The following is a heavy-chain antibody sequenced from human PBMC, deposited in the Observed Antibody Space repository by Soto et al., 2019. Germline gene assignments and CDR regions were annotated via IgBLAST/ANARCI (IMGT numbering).Heavy chain of an antibody. CDR3: ARERQWLFNWFDP. V-gene: IGHV1-46*01. Sequence: QVQLVQSGAEVKKPGASVKVSCRASGYTFTSNYMHWVRQAPGQGLEWMGIINPSGGSTSYAQKFQGRVTMTRDTSTSTVYMELSSLRSEDTAMYYCARERQWLFNWFDPWGQGTLVTVSS. CDR1: GYTFTSNY. CDR2: INPSGGST. D-gene: IGHD6-19*01. J-gene: IGHJ5*02.